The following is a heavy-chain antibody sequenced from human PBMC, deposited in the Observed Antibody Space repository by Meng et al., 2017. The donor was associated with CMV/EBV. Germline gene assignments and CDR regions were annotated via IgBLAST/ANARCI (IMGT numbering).Heavy chain of an antibody. Sequence: GESLKISCVGSGFTYTNDEMIWVRQAPGKGLECVGYISSSGSTRLYADSVKGRFTVSRDNAKNSVYLQMSSLRVEDTGIYYCANVDYNYYYAMDVWGLETTVTVSS. D-gene: IGHD3-10*01. J-gene: IGHJ6*02. CDR3: ANVDYNYYYAMDV. V-gene: IGHV3-48*03. CDR1: GFTYTNDE. CDR2: ISSSGSTR.